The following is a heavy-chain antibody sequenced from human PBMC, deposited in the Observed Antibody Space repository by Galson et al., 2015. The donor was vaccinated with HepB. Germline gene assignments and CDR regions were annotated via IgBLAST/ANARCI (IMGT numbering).Heavy chain of an antibody. V-gene: IGHV3-23*01. J-gene: IGHJ4*02. CDR3: AKGHNYDFTGDPIFGGFDY. Sequence: SLRLSCAASGFTFSSYAMSWVRQAPGKGLEWVSAISGSGGSTYYADSVKGRFTISRDNSKNTLYLQMNSLRAEDTAVYYCAKGHNYDFTGDPIFGGFDYWGQGTLVTVSS. D-gene: IGHD3-3*01. CDR2: ISGSGGST. CDR1: GFTFSSYA.